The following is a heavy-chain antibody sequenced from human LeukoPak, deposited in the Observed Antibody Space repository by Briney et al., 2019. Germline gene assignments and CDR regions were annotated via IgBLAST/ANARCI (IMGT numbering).Heavy chain of an antibody. CDR2: IFYDGRT. J-gene: IGHJ4*02. Sequence: PSETLSLTCSASGGSISSSNYYWGWIRQSPGKGLEWIGRIFYDGRTAYSPSLGSRVTISVDTSKNQFSLKLNSVTASDTAVYYCAIHRYVYSGPDSLGQGTLVTVSS. D-gene: IGHD5-12*01. V-gene: IGHV4-39*01. CDR1: GGSISSSNYY. CDR3: AIHRYVYSGPDS.